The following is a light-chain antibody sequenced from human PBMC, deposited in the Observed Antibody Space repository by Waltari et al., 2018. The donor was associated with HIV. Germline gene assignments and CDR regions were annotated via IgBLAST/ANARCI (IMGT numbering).Light chain of an antibody. CDR3: NSYTGSRKM. J-gene: IGLJ3*02. V-gene: IGLV2-8*01. CDR1: SSATGPYKY. Sequence: QSALTQPPSASGSPGQSVTISCTGVSSATGPYKYVSWYQQHPGKVPKLPIFEDIRRPSGVPDRFSGSKSDDTASRTVSGLQPDDEADYYCNSYTGSRKMFGGGTKLTVL. CDR2: EDI.